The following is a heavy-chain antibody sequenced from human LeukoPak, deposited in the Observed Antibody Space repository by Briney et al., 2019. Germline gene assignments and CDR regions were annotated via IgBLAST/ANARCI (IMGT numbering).Heavy chain of an antibody. J-gene: IGHJ4*02. V-gene: IGHV3-21*01. CDR3: ARGDNSGWRNVYYFDY. D-gene: IGHD6-19*01. CDR2: ISSSSYI. CDR1: GFTFSSYS. Sequence: PGGSLRLSCAASGFTFSSYSMNWVRQAPGKGLEWVSSISSSSYIYYADSVKGRFTISRDNAKNSLYLQMNSLRAEDTAVYYCARGDNSGWRNVYYFDYWGQGTLVTASS.